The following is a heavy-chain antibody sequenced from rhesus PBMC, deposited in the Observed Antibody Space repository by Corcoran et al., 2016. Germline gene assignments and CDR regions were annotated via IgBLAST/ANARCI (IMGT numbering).Heavy chain of an antibody. Sequence: QVQLQESGPGLVKPSETLSLPCAVSGGSISSNYRSWLPQPPGQGLAWIGRISGSGGSTDYNPSLKSRVTISTDTSKNQFSLKLSSVTAADTAVYYCARDTGIWTGQYFDYWGQGVLVTVSS. D-gene: IGHD3-3*01. CDR2: ISGSGGST. CDR1: GGSISSNY. J-gene: IGHJ4*01. V-gene: IGHV4-173*01. CDR3: ARDTGIWTGQYFDY.